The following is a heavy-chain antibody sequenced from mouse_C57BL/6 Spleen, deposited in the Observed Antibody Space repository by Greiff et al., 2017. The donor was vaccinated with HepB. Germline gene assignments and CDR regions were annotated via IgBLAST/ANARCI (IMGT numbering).Heavy chain of an antibody. CDR3: APYVAWFAY. CDR2: IYTGDGDT. CDR1: GYAFSSSW. Sequence: VQLQQSGPELVKPGASVKISCKASGYAFSSSWMNWVKQRPGKGLEWIGRIYTGDGDTNYNGKFKGKATLTADKSSSTAYMQLSSLTSEDSAVYFCAPYVAWFAYWGQGTLVTVSA. J-gene: IGHJ3*01. D-gene: IGHD1-1*01. V-gene: IGHV1-82*01.